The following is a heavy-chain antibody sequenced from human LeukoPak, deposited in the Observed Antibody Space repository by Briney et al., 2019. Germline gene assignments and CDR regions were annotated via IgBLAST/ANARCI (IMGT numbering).Heavy chain of an antibody. Sequence: GESLKISCKGSGYSFTSYWIVWVRQMPGKGLEWMGIIYPGDSDTRYSPSFQGQVTISADKSISTAYLQWSSLKASDTAMYYCASPTIAVAYLDAFDIWGQGTMVTVSS. V-gene: IGHV5-51*01. CDR3: ASPTIAVAYLDAFDI. CDR1: GYSFTSYW. J-gene: IGHJ3*02. D-gene: IGHD6-19*01. CDR2: IYPGDSDT.